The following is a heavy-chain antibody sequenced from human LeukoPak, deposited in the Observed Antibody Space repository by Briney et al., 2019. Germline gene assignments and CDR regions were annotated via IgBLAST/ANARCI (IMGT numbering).Heavy chain of an antibody. CDR2: IRYDGSNK. CDR3: VKDSKRWKTYYYESGSHYFDY. Sequence: GGSLTLSCAVSGLIFSSYGMHWFRQAPGKGLEGVAFIRYDGSNKYYADSVKGRFTIYRDNSKNTLYLQMNSLRAEDTAVYYCVKDSKRWKTYYYESGSHYFDYWGQGTLVTVSS. V-gene: IGHV3-30*02. D-gene: IGHD3-10*01. J-gene: IGHJ4*02. CDR1: GLIFSSYG.